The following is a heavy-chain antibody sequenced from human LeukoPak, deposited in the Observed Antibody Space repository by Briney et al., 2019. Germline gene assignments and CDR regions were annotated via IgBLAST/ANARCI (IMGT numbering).Heavy chain of an antibody. D-gene: IGHD4-11*01. J-gene: IGHJ3*01. CDR2: ITSSSDYI. V-gene: IGHV3-21*01. CDR1: GFTFSSHS. CDR3: ARDPGYSEFDV. Sequence: GGSLRLSCAASGFTFSSHSMNWVRQAPGKGLEWVSVITSSSDYIYYADSLKGRFTVSRDNAKNSLYLQLNSLRAEDTAVYYCARDPGYSEFDVWGQGIMVIVSS.